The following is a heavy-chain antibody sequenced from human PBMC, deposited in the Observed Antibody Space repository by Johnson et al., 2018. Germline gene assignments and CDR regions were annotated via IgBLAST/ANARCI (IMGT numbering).Heavy chain of an antibody. CDR1: GFTFDDSA. CDR2: ISWNSDTI. J-gene: IGHJ3*02. Sequence: VQLVQSGGGLVQPGGSXRLSCAASGFTFDDSAMHWVRQAPGKGLEWVSGISWNSDTIGYADSVKGRFTISRDNAKNSLDLQMNSLRPEDTALYYCAKDFDYYGSGALHNDAFDIWGQGTMVTVSS. D-gene: IGHD3-10*01. V-gene: IGHV3-9*01. CDR3: AKDFDYYGSGALHNDAFDI.